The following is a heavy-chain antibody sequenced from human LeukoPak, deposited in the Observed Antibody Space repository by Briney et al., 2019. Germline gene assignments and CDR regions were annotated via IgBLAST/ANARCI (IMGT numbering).Heavy chain of an antibody. V-gene: IGHV4-59*02. D-gene: IGHD6-6*01. Sequence: SETLSLTCTVSGGSVSSYYWSWIRQPPGKGLEWIGYIYYSGSTNYNPSLKSRVTISVDTSKNQFSLKLSSVTAADTAVYYCARDLSSSSYNWFDPWGQGTLVTVSS. CDR2: IYYSGST. CDR3: ARDLSSSSYNWFDP. CDR1: GGSVSSYY. J-gene: IGHJ5*02.